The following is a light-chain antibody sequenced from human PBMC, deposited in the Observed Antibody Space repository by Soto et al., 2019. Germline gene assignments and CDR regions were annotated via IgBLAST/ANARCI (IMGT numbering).Light chain of an antibody. CDR2: DAS. J-gene: IGKJ5*01. Sequence: EIVLTQSPGTLSFSPLDRGTLXFRASQSINNYLAWYQQKPGQAPRLLIYDASNRATGIPARFSGSGSGTDFTLTISSLEPEDFAVYYCQQRFNWQVTFGQGTRLEIK. CDR1: QSINNY. V-gene: IGKV3-11*01. CDR3: QQRFNWQVT.